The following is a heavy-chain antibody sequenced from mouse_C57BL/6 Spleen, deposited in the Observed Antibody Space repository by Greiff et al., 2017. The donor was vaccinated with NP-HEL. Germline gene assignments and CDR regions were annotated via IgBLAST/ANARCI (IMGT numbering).Heavy chain of an antibody. Sequence: QVQLKQSGPELVKPGASVKISCKASGYAFSSSWMNWVKQRPGKGLEWIGRIYPGDGDTNYNGKFKGKATLTADKSSSTAYMQLSSLTSEDSAVYFCARVDDWFAYWGQGTLVTVSA. CDR3: ARVDDWFAY. J-gene: IGHJ3*01. V-gene: IGHV1-82*01. CDR2: IYPGDGDT. CDR1: GYAFSSSW.